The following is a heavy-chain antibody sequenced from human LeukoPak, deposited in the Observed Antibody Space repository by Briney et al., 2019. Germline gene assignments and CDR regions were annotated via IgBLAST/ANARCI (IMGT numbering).Heavy chain of an antibody. Sequence: GGSLRLSCAASGFTFSSYSMNWVRQAPGKGLEWVSSISSSSSYIYYADSVKGRFTISRDNAKNSLYLQMNSLRAEDTAVYYCARDKRDSSGSDIWGQGTMVTVSS. CDR1: GFTFSSYS. CDR2: ISSSSSYI. D-gene: IGHD3-22*01. V-gene: IGHV3-21*01. J-gene: IGHJ3*02. CDR3: ARDKRDSSGSDI.